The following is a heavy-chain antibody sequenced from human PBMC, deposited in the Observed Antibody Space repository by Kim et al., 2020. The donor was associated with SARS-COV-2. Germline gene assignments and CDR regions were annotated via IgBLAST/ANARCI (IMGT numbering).Heavy chain of an antibody. Sequence: GGSLRLSCAASGFTFSSYGMHWVRQAPGKGLEWVAVISYDGSNKYYADSVKGRFTISRDNSKNTLYLQMNSLRAEDTAVYYCAKGRIAVAGPDALDIWGQGTMGTVSS. J-gene: IGHJ3*02. CDR1: GFTFSSYG. V-gene: IGHV3-30*18. CDR3: AKGRIAVAGPDALDI. D-gene: IGHD6-19*01. CDR2: ISYDGSNK.